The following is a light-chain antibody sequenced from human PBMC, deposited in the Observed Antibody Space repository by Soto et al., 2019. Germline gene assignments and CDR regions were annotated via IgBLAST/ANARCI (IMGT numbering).Light chain of an antibody. CDR1: QSVCSRF. Sequence: EIALTQSPGTPSLSPGESATLSCRSIQSVCSRFLAWYQQKPGQAPRLLISGTFSRATGIPDRFSGSGSGTDFTLTISRLEPEDFAVYYCQQYGSSPRWTFGQGPKVDIK. J-gene: IGKJ1*01. V-gene: IGKV3-20*01. CDR2: GTF. CDR3: QQYGSSPRWT.